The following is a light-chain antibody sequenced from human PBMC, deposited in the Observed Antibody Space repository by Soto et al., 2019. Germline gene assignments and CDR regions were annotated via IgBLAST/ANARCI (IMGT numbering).Light chain of an antibody. CDR3: QSYDSSLSGSV. CDR2: GNS. J-gene: IGLJ2*01. Sequence: QSVLTQPPSVSGAPGQRVTISCTGSSSNIGAGFDVHWYQHLPKTAPKLLIYGNSNRPSGVPDRFSGSKSGTSASLAITGLQAEDEADYYCQSYDSSLSGSVFGGGTQLTVL. CDR1: SSNIGAGFD. V-gene: IGLV1-40*01.